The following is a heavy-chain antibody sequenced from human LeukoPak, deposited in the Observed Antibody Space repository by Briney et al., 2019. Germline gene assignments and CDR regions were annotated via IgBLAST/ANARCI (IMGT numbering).Heavy chain of an antibody. D-gene: IGHD6-19*01. Sequence: GGSLRLSCAASGFTFSSYSMNWVRQAPGKGLEWVSSISSSSSYIYYADSVKGRFTISRDNAKNSLYLQMNSLRAEDTAVYYCAKDSGYSSGWTTSYGMDVWGQGTTVIVSS. CDR1: GFTFSSYS. V-gene: IGHV3-21*04. CDR2: ISSSSSYI. J-gene: IGHJ6*02. CDR3: AKDSGYSSGWTTSYGMDV.